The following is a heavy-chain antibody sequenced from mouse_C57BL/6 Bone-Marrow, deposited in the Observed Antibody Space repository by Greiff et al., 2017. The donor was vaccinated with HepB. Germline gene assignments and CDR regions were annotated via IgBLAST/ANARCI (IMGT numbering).Heavy chain of an antibody. CDR2: IHPSDSDT. Sequence: QVQLQQPGAELVKPGASVKVSCKASGYTFTSYWMHWVKQRPGQGLEWIGRIHPSDSDTNYNQKFKGKATLTVDKASSTAYMQLSSLTSEDSAVYYCAIRRTTVVGGYWGQGTTVTVSS. V-gene: IGHV1-74*01. CDR1: GYTFTSYW. D-gene: IGHD1-1*01. CDR3: AIRRTTVVGGY. J-gene: IGHJ2*01.